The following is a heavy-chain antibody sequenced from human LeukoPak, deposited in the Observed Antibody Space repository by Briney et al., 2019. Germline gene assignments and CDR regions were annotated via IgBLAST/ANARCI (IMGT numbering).Heavy chain of an antibody. V-gene: IGHV3-33*06. J-gene: IGHJ4*02. Sequence: GGSLRLSCAASGFTFSSYGMHWVRQAPGKGLEWVAVIWYDGSNKYYADSVKGRFTISRDNSKNTLYLQMNSLRAEDTAVYYRAKDRMVRGVKEYYFDYWGQGTLVTVSS. CDR1: GFTFSSYG. CDR2: IWYDGSNK. D-gene: IGHD3-10*01. CDR3: AKDRMVRGVKEYYFDY.